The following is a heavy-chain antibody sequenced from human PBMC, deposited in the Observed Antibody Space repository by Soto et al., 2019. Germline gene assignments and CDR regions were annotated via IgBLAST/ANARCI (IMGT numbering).Heavy chain of an antibody. V-gene: IGHV4-39*01. CDR1: NGSISSRSSY. CDR2: IYYIGNT. CDR3: GGQDYGGKGYYFEN. D-gene: IGHD4-17*01. J-gene: IGHJ4*02. Sequence: QLQLQESGSGLVKPSETLSLTCTVSNGSISSRSSYWGWIRQTPGKGVEWIGSIYYIGNTYYTPSLKSGVTIFIDTSKTQFCLKLNSVTAADTGVYICGGQDYGGKGYYFENWGQGPLVTVSS.